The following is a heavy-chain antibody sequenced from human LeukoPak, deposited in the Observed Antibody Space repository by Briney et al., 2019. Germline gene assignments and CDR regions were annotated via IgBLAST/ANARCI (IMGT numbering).Heavy chain of an antibody. Sequence: SETLSLTCTVSGGSISSSSYYWGWVRQPPGKGLEWIGSVFSSGSTYYNPSLKSPVTISVDTSKNQFSLELSSVTAADTAVYYCARLPWGAYSSFDPWGQGTLVTVSS. J-gene: IGHJ5*02. CDR3: ARLPWGAYSSFDP. D-gene: IGHD3-16*01. V-gene: IGHV4-39*01. CDR2: VFSSGST. CDR1: GGSISSSSYY.